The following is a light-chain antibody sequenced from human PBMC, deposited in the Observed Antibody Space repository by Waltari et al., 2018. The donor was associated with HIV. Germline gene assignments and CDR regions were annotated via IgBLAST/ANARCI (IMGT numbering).Light chain of an antibody. CDR1: QSVRDSN. Sequence: EIVLTQSPGTLSLSPGEGATLSCRASQSVRDSNLAWYQQRPGQAPRLLIYGASSRATGIPDRFSGSGSGTDFTLTISRLEPEDFAVYYCQQYGSSPRTFGPGTKVDIK. V-gene: IGKV3-20*01. CDR2: GAS. J-gene: IGKJ3*01. CDR3: QQYGSSPRT.